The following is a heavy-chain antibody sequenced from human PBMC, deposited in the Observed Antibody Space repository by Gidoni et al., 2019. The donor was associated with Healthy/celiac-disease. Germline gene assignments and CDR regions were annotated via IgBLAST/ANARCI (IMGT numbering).Heavy chain of an antibody. J-gene: IGHJ4*02. CDR3: ANACSSTSCSSY. V-gene: IGHV3-9*01. D-gene: IGHD2-2*01. Sequence: EVQLVESGGGLVQPGRSLRLSCAASGFTFDDYAMHWVRQAPGKGLEWVSGISWNSGSIGYADSVKGRFTISRDNAKNSLYLQMNSLRAEDTALDYCANACSSTSCSSYWGQGTLVTVSS. CDR1: GFTFDDYA. CDR2: ISWNSGSI.